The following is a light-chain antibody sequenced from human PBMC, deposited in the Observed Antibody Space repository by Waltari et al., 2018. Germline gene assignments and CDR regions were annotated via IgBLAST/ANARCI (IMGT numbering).Light chain of an antibody. J-gene: IGKJ2*01. CDR2: KSS. V-gene: IGKV1-5*03. CDR1: QSISIW. CDR3: QHYNNYPVA. Sequence: DIQMTQSPSTLSASVGDRVSITCRASQSISIWLAWYQQKSGRAPKLLISKSSSLEYGCPSRFSGSGSGTEFTLTITNLQPDDFATYYCQHYNNYPVAFGPGTKLEIK.